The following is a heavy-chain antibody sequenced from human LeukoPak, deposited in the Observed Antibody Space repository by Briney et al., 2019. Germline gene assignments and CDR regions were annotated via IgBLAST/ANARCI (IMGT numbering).Heavy chain of an antibody. CDR3: ARGGAVAGTDFDY. Sequence: PGRSLRLSCAASGFTFSSYAMHWVRQAPGKGLEWVAVISYDGSNKYYADSVKGRFTISRDNSKNTLYLQMNSLRAEDTAVYYCARGGAVAGTDFDYWGQGTLVTVSS. J-gene: IGHJ4*02. D-gene: IGHD6-19*01. CDR2: ISYDGSNK. V-gene: IGHV3-30-3*01. CDR1: GFTFSSYA.